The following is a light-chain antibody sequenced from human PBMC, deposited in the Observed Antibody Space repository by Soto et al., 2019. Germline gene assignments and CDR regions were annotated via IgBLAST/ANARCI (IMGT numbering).Light chain of an antibody. CDR3: MQGTHWPPVT. CDR2: NAF. CDR1: QSLVYSDGNAY. Sequence: DVVMTQSPLSLPVTLGQPASISCRSSQSLVYSDGNAYLSWFQQRPGQSPRRLIYNAFNRDSGVPDRFSGSGSGTEFTLKISRVEAEDVGIYYYMQGTHWPPVTFGQGTKLEIK. V-gene: IGKV2-30*01. J-gene: IGKJ2*01.